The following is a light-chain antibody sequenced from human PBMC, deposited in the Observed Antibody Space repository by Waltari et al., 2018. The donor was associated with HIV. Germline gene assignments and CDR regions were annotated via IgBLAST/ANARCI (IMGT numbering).Light chain of an antibody. Sequence: DINVTQSPSSLSASVGDRVTITCRTSQNIINYLNWYHQSPGKAPTLLIFAASTVQDGVSSRFSGSGSGPDFALAIAGLQREDFGTYYCQQTFSPPRTFGPGT. CDR1: QNIINY. CDR3: QQTFSPPRT. CDR2: AAS. V-gene: IGKV1-39*01. J-gene: IGKJ3*01.